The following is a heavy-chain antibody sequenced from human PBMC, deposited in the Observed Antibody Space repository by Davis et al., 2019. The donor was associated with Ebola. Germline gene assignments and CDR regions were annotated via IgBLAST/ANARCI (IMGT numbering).Heavy chain of an antibody. CDR1: GYTFTSYY. CDR3: ARTKPAGRYCSSTSCSQYYYGMDV. D-gene: IGHD2-2*01. V-gene: IGHV1-8*02. J-gene: IGHJ6*02. Sequence: AASVKVSCKASGYTFTSYYMHWVRQATGQGLEWMGWMNPNSGNTGYAQKFQGRVTMTRNTSISTAYMELSSLRSEDTAVYYCARTKPAGRYCSSTSCSQYYYGMDVWGQGTTVTVSS. CDR2: MNPNSGNT.